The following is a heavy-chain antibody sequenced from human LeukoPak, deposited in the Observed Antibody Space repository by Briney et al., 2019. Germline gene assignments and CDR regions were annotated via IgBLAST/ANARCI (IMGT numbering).Heavy chain of an antibody. D-gene: IGHD4-23*01. J-gene: IGHJ4*02. CDR3: ARDTVGNFDY. CDR2: TSSNGGST. V-gene: IGHV3-64*01. CDR1: GFTFSSYA. Sequence: TGGSLRLSCAASGFTFSSYAMHWVRQAPGKGLEYVSATSSNGGSTYYANSVKGRFTISRDNSKNTLYLQMGSLRAEDMAVYYCARDTVGNFDYWGQGTLVTVSS.